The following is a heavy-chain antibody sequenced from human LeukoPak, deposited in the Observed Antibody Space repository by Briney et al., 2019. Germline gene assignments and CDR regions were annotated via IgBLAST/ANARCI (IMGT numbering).Heavy chain of an antibody. CDR1: GFSFSTYS. V-gene: IGHV3-48*04. CDR2: ILSTSSTI. J-gene: IGHJ6*03. Sequence: PAGSLRLSCAASGFSFSTYSRTWVRQAPGKGLEWVSYILSTSSTIYYADSVKGRFTISKDNTRKSLFRQRTSLTAEDTAVYYCARAYFGSDCYYYYYMDVWGKGTAVSVSS. D-gene: IGHD2-21*02. CDR3: ARAYFGSDCYYYYYMDV.